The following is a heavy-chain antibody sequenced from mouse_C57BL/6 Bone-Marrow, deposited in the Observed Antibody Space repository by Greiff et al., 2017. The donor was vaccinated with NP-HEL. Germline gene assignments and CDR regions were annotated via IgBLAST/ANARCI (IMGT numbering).Heavy chain of an antibody. CDR3: AREGGLRRRTYAMDY. Sequence: EVHLVESEGGLVQPGSSMKLSCTTSGFTFSDYYMAWVRQVPEKGLDWVANINYDGSSTYYLDSLKSRFIISRDNAKNILYLQMRSLKSEDTATYYCAREGGLRRRTYAMDYWGQGTSVTVSS. CDR2: INYDGSST. J-gene: IGHJ4*01. V-gene: IGHV5-16*01. CDR1: GFTFSDYY. D-gene: IGHD2-4*01.